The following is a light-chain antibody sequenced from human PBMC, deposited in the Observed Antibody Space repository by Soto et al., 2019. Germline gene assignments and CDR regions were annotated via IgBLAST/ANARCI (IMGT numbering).Light chain of an antibody. CDR1: SSNIGSNY. J-gene: IGLJ3*02. CDR3: AAWDDSLSGRWV. V-gene: IGLV1-47*01. CDR2: RNN. Sequence: QPVLTQPPSASGTPGQRVTISCSGSSSNIGSNYVYWYQQLPGTAPKLLIYRNNQRPSGAPDRFSGSKSGTSASLAISGLRSEDEADYYCAAWDDSLSGRWVFGGGTKLTVL.